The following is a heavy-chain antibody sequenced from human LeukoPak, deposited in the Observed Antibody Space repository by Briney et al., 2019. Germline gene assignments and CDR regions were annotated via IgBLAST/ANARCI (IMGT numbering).Heavy chain of an antibody. D-gene: IGHD6-13*01. CDR1: GFTFSNYA. V-gene: IGHV3-23*01. Sequence: GGSLRLSCAASGFTFSNYAMSWVRQAPGKGLEWISAVSGSGDRTYYAGSVKGRFTISRDNSKNIVYLRMNSLRAEDTAVYYCARAPRQQLVRPFFDYWGQGTLVTVSS. CDR2: VSGSGDRT. CDR3: ARAPRQQLVRPFFDY. J-gene: IGHJ4*02.